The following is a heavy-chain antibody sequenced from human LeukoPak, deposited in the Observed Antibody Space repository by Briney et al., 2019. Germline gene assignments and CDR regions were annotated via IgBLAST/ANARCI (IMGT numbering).Heavy chain of an antibody. J-gene: IGHJ4*02. CDR3: AKGYYYDSSGYSLYYFDY. CDR2: ISGSGGST. V-gene: IGHV3-23*01. Sequence: PGGSLRLSCAAPGFTFSSYAMAWVRQAPGQGLGWVSAISGSGGSTYYADSVKGRFTIPRDNSKNTLYLQMNSLRAEDTAVYYCAKGYYYDSSGYSLYYFDYWGQRTLVTVSS. D-gene: IGHD3-22*01. CDR1: GFTFSSYA.